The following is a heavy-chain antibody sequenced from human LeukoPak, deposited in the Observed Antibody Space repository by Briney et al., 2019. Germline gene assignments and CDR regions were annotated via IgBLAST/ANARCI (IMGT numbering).Heavy chain of an antibody. CDR2: ISWNSGSI. CDR1: GFTFSSYA. Sequence: GGSLRLSCAASGFTFSSYAMSWVRQAPGKGLEWVSGISWNSGSIGYADSVKGRFTISRDNAKNSLYLQMNSLRAEDTALYYCAKDSGAAARGAYYYYYMDVWGKGTTVTVSS. J-gene: IGHJ6*03. V-gene: IGHV3-9*01. CDR3: AKDSGAAARGAYYYYYMDV. D-gene: IGHD6-6*01.